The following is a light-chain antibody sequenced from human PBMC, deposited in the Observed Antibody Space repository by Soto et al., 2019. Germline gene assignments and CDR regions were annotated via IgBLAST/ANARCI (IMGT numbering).Light chain of an antibody. J-gene: IGKJ2*01. CDR1: QSVSSSF. Sequence: EIVLTQSPGTLSLSPGERATLSCRASQSVSSSFLAWYQQRPGQAPRLLIYGASTRATGIPDRFSGSGSGTDFTLSISRLEPEDFAVYNCQHYGSSPPMYTFCQGTKLEIK. CDR3: QHYGSSPPMYT. CDR2: GAS. V-gene: IGKV3-20*01.